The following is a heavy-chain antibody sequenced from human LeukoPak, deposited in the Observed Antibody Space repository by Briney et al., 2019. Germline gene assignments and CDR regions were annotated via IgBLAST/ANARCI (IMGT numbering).Heavy chain of an antibody. CDR1: GFTFSSYA. V-gene: IGHV3-64*04. CDR2: ISGNGGST. D-gene: IGHD2-21*01. J-gene: IGHJ6*02. Sequence: GGSLRLSCSASGFTFSSYAMHWVRQAPGKGLDYVSSISGNGGSTYYADSVKGRFTISRDNAKNSLYLQMNSLRAEDTAVYYCAREGYYSGLDVWGQGTTVTVSS. CDR3: AREGYYSGLDV.